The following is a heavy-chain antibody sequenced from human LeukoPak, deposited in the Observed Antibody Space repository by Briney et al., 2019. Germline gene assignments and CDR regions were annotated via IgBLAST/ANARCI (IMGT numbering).Heavy chain of an antibody. CDR1: GDSISSYY. CDR2: IYYTGST. D-gene: IGHD3-3*01. Sequence: SETLSLTCAVSGDSISSYYWSWIRQPPGKGLEWIGYIYYTGSTNYNPSLKGRVTISVDTSKNQFSLKLSSVTAADTAVYFCARGSQRITVFGVVTDYWGQGTLVTVSS. CDR3: ARGSQRITVFGVVTDY. J-gene: IGHJ4*02. V-gene: IGHV4-59*01.